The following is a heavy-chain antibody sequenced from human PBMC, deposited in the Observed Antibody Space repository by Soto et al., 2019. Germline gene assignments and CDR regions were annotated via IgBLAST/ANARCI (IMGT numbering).Heavy chain of an antibody. J-gene: IGHJ3*02. CDR3: ARKRCHMCAFDI. V-gene: IGHV4-34*01. Sequence: ASETLSLTCAVYGGSFCGYYRSWIRQPPGKGLEWIGEINHSGSTNYNPSLKSRVTISVDTSKNQFSLKLSSVTAADTAVYYCARKRCHMCAFDIWGQGTMVTVSS. CDR2: INHSGST. CDR1: GGSFCGYY. D-gene: IGHD4-17*01.